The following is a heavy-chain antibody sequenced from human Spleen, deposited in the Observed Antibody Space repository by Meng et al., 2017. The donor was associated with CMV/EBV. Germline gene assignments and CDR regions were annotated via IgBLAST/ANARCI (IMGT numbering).Heavy chain of an antibody. D-gene: IGHD3-10*01. Sequence: YRMTWVRQAQGKGLDWVSSISSISSYRYYADSLKGRFTISRDNAESSRYLQMNSLRAEDTAMYYWASVTYYYGSGSYFLFRGFEYWGQGTLVTVSS. CDR2: ISSISSYR. J-gene: IGHJ4*02. CDR1: YR. V-gene: IGHV3-21*01. CDR3: ASVTYYYGSGSYFLFRGFEY.